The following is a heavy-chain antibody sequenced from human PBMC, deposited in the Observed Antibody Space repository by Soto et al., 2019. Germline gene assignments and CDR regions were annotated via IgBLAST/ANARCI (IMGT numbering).Heavy chain of an antibody. J-gene: IGHJ5*02. Sequence: VGSLRLSCAASGFTFSSYAMHWVRQAPWKGLEYVSAISSNGGSTYYANSVKGRFTISRDNSKNTLYLQMGSLRAEDMAVYYCARASGYSSGWYDHWGQGTLVTVSS. D-gene: IGHD6-19*01. CDR3: ARASGYSSGWYDH. CDR1: GFTFSSYA. V-gene: IGHV3-64*01. CDR2: ISSNGGST.